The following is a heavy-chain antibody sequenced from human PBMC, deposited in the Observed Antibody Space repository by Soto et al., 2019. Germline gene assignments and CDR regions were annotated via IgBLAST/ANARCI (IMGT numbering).Heavy chain of an antibody. J-gene: IGHJ6*01. Sequence: SQTLSLTCAISVYSVSSNRAAWNWIIQSPSRGLEWLGRTYYGSKWYNDYAVSVKSRITINPDTSKNQFSLQLNSVTPEDTAVYYCARGSGWHAGHYYSYYGMDVLGQGTSVRVSS. V-gene: IGHV6-1*01. D-gene: IGHD6-19*01. CDR3: ARGSGWHAGHYYSYYGMDV. CDR2: TYYGSKWYN. CDR1: VYSVSSNRAA.